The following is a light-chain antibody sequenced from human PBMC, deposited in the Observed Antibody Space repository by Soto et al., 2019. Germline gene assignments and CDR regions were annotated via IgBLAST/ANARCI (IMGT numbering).Light chain of an antibody. CDR2: RAS. J-gene: IGKJ1*01. V-gene: IGKV1-5*03. CDR3: QQYYTDSRT. CDR1: QSISSW. Sequence: DIQMTQSPSSLSASVGDRVTITCRASQSISSWLAWYQQKPGKAPKLLIYRASSLESGVPSRFSGSGSGTEFTLTISSLRPDDLATYYCQQYYTDSRTFGQGTKVDIK.